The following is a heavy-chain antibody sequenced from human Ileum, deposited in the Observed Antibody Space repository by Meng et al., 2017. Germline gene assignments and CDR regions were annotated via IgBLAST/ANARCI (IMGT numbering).Heavy chain of an antibody. Sequence: QVQLQESGPRLVKPSHTMSLTCTVSGGSISSGDYYWSWVRQSPGKGPEWIGYIYSNGNTYSNPSLRGRLMISIDTSKNQFSLKLSSVTAADTAVYYCARAPKYCTNAVCSRPLDSWGQGTLVTVYS. D-gene: IGHD2-8*01. J-gene: IGHJ4*02. CDR1: GGSISSGDYY. CDR3: ARAPKYCTNAVCSRPLDS. CDR2: IYSNGNT. V-gene: IGHV4-30-4*01.